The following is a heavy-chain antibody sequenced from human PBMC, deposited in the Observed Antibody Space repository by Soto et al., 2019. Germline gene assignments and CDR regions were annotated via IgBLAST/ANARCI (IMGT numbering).Heavy chain of an antibody. Sequence: PGGSLRLSCAASGFTFSSYAMSWVRQAPGKGLEWVSAISGSGGSTYYADSVKGRFTISRDNSKNTLYLQMNSLRAEDTAVYYCAKAQQWVYGDVDDFDYWGQGTLVTVSS. CDR2: ISGSGGST. J-gene: IGHJ4*02. CDR3: AKAQQWVYGDVDDFDY. CDR1: GFTFSSYA. D-gene: IGHD4-17*01. V-gene: IGHV3-23*01.